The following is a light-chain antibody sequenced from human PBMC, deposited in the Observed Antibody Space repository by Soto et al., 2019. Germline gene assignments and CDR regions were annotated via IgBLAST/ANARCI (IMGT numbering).Light chain of an antibody. CDR3: QQRADCPIT. CDR1: QSVGNS. Sequence: EISLTPSPATVSLSPGYRATLSCRASQSVGNSLAWYQQKPGQPPRRLIYDSASRAAGIPARFTGSRSGTDFTLTISSLEPADFALDYCQQRADCPITFGPGTEVDI. J-gene: IGKJ3*01. V-gene: IGKV3-11*01. CDR2: DSA.